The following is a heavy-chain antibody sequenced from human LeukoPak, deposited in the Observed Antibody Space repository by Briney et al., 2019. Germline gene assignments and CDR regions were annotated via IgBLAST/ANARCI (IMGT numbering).Heavy chain of an antibody. V-gene: IGHV4-34*01. CDR1: GGSFSGYY. CDR2: IYYSGST. D-gene: IGHD3-10*01. CDR3: AREAGRRAFDI. Sequence: SVTLSLTCAVYGGSFSGYYWSWIRQPPGKGLEWIGSIYYSGSTYYNPSLKSRVTISVDTSKNQFSLKLSSVTAADTAVYYCAREAGRRAFDIWGQGTMVTVSS. J-gene: IGHJ3*02.